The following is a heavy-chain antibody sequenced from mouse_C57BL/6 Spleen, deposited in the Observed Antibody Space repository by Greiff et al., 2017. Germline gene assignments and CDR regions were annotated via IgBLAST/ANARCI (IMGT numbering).Heavy chain of an antibody. J-gene: IGHJ4*01. CDR1: GFTFSDYG. V-gene: IGHV5-17*01. D-gene: IGHD2-2*01. Sequence: EVKLVESGGGLVKPGGSLKLSCAASGFTFSDYGMHWVRQAPEKGLEWVAYISSGSSTIYYADTVKGRFTISRDNAKNTLFLQMTSLRSEDTAMYYCARTGGYDGIYYYAMDYWGQGTSVTVSS. CDR2: ISSGSSTI. CDR3: ARTGGYDGIYYYAMDY.